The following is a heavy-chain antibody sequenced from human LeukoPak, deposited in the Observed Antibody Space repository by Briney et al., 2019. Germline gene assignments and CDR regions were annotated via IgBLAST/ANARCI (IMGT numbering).Heavy chain of an antibody. CDR2: IIPIFGTA. V-gene: IGHV1-69*13. J-gene: IGHJ4*02. Sequence: ASVKVSCKASGGTFSSYAISWVRQAPGQGLEWMGGIIPIFGTANYAQKFQGRVTITADESTSTAYMELSSLRSEDTAVYYCATELVEATDRSFDYWGQGTLVTVSS. D-gene: IGHD1-26*01. CDR3: ATELVEATDRSFDY. CDR1: GGTFSSYA.